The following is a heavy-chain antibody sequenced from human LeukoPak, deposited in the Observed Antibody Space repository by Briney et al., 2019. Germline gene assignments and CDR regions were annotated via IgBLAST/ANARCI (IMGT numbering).Heavy chain of an antibody. V-gene: IGHV1/OR15-3*02. J-gene: IGHJ4*02. Sequence: ASVKVSCKASRYTFTDYYMHWVRQAPGQGLEWMGWINAGMGDTKYSQKFQGRITIATDTSASTAYMELSSLTSEDTAVYYCATGAGVDCSGGTCPRGYWGQGTLVTVSS. CDR1: RYTFTDYY. CDR2: INAGMGDT. CDR3: ATGAGVDCSGGTCPRGY. D-gene: IGHD2-15*01.